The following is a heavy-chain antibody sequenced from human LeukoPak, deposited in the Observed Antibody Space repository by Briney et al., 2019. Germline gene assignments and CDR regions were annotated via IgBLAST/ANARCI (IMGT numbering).Heavy chain of an antibody. CDR3: ARGTAYYYDSSGYYFDY. CDR2: IYTSGST. D-gene: IGHD3-22*01. J-gene: IGHJ4*02. CDR1: GGSISSGSYY. Sequence: PSQTLSLTCTVSGGSISSGSYYWSWLRQPAGKGLEWIGRIYTSGSTNYNPSLKSRLTMSVDTSKNLLPLKLRSVTAADTAVYYCARGTAYYYDSSGYYFDYWGQGTLVTVSS. V-gene: IGHV4-61*02.